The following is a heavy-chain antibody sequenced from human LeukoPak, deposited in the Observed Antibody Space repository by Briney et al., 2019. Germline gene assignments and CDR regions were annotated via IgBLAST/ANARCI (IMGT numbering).Heavy chain of an antibody. J-gene: IGHJ6*03. CDR3: ASWWARGYYMDV. CDR2: IYYSGST. D-gene: IGHD2-8*02. Sequence: PSETLSLTCTVSGGSISSSSYYWGWIRQPPGKGLEWIGSIYYSGSTYYNPSLKSRVTISVDTSKNQFSLKLSFVTAADTAVYYCASWWARGYYMDVWGKGTTVTVSS. V-gene: IGHV4-39*01. CDR1: GGSISSSSYY.